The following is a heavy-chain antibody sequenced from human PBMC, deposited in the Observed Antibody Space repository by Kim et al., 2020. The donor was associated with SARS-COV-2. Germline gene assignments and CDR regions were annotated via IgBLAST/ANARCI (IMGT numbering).Heavy chain of an antibody. D-gene: IGHD6-25*01. CDR3: ARPPGGDSSELPDY. Sequence: AQKFQGRVTMTRDTSTSTVYMELSSLRSEDTAVYYCARPPGGDSSELPDYWGQGTLVTVSS. V-gene: IGHV1-46*01. J-gene: IGHJ4*02.